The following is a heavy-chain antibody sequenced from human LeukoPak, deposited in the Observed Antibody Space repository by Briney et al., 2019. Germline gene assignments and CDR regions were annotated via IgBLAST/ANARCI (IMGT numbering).Heavy chain of an antibody. Sequence: ASVKVSCKASGYTFTGYYMHWVRQAPGQGLEWMGWINPTSGGTNYAQKFQGRVTMTRDTSISTAYMELSRLRSDDTAVYYCARDYMWAGRWLQSDYWGQGTLVTVSS. D-gene: IGHD5-24*01. CDR2: INPTSGGT. J-gene: IGHJ4*02. V-gene: IGHV1-2*02. CDR3: ARDYMWAGRWLQSDY. CDR1: GYTFTGYY.